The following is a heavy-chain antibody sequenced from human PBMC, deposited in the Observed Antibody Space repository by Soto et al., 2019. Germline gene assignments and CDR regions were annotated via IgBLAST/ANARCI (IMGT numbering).Heavy chain of an antibody. CDR1: GDTFTNFG. CDR3: ARVLRGVVNWFDP. D-gene: IGHD3-10*01. CDR2: IATYNSNK. J-gene: IGHJ5*02. V-gene: IGHV1-18*01. Sequence: HLVQSGPEVKKPGASVTVSCKTSGDTFTNFGLSWVRQAPGQGLEWMGWIATYNSNKNYAQKFQGRLTLTTDTSTSTGYMELKSLEYDGTAVYYCARVLRGVVNWFDPWGQGTLVTVSS.